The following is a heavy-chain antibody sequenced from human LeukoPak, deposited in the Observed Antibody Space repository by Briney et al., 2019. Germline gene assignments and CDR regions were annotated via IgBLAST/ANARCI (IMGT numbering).Heavy chain of an antibody. J-gene: IGHJ4*02. CDR3: ARDQSRGYSGYDVDY. CDR2: IIPILGIT. D-gene: IGHD5-12*01. Sequence: ASVKVSCKASGGTFSSYAISWVRQAPGQGLEWMGRIIPILGITNYAQKFQGRVTITADKSTSTAYMELSSLRSEDTAVYYCARDQSRGYSGYDVDYWGQGTLVTVSP. CDR1: GGTFSSYA. V-gene: IGHV1-69*04.